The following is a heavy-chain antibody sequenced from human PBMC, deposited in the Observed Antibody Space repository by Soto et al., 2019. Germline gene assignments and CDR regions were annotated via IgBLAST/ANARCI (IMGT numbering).Heavy chain of an antibody. Sequence: QVQLVQPGAEVKKPGASVKFSCKASGYIFTNFYIHWVRQAPGQGLEWIGIINPNGGSTNYAQNFQGRVTMTRDTSTSTVYMDLSSLRYEDTAVYYCTRGRASGDYWGQGTLITVAS. J-gene: IGHJ4*02. V-gene: IGHV1-46*03. CDR3: TRGRASGDY. CDR2: INPNGGST. CDR1: GYIFTNFY.